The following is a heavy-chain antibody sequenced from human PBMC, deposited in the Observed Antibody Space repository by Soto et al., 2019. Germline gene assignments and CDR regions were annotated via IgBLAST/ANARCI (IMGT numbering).Heavy chain of an antibody. V-gene: IGHV1-69*13. CDR3: ARDRATMIVVDDAFDI. J-gene: IGHJ3*02. Sequence: SVKVSCKASGGTFSSYAISWVRQAPGQGLEWMGGIIPIFGTANYAQKFQGRVTITADESTSTAYMELSSLRSEDTAVYYCARDRATMIVVDDAFDIWAQGTMVTVSS. CDR2: IIPIFGTA. D-gene: IGHD3-22*01. CDR1: GGTFSSYA.